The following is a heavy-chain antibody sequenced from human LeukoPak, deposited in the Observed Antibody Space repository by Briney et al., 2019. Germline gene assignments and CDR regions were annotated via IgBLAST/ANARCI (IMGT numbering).Heavy chain of an antibody. V-gene: IGHV4-38-2*02. CDR1: GYSISSGFY. J-gene: IGHJ6*03. CDR2: IFHSGST. D-gene: IGHD3-10*01. CDR3: ARETRYMVRGVKYNMDV. Sequence: SETLSLTCSVSGYSISSGFYWGWIRQPPGKGLEWIGSIFHSGSTYYNPSLKSRVTISVDTSKNQFSLKLSSVTAADTAVYYCARETRYMVRGVKYNMDVWGKGTTVTISS.